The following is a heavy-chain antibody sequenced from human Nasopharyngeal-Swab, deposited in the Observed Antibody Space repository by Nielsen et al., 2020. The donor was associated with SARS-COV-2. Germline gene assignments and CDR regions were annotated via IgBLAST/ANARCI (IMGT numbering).Heavy chain of an antibody. V-gene: IGHV3-23*01. CDR3: ASSYYDFWSGYAYYYYYMDV. Sequence: GESLKISCAASGFTFTSYAMSWVRQAPGKGLEWVSGISGSGSSIYYADSVKGRFTISRDNAKNSLYLQMNSLRAEDTAVYYCASSYYDFWSGYAYYYYYMDVWGKGTTVTVSS. CDR2: ISGSGSSI. J-gene: IGHJ6*03. D-gene: IGHD3-3*01. CDR1: GFTFTSYA.